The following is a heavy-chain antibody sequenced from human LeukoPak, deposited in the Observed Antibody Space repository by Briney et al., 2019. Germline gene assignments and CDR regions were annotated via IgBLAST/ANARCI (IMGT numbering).Heavy chain of an antibody. CDR2: INSDSSLM. CDR3: IRDLFDDYSLDY. D-gene: IGHD3-16*01. V-gene: IGHV3-21*01. Sequence: GGSLRLSCAASGFTVSSYTMNWVRQAPGKGLEWVSSINSDSSLMYYAESVKGRFTISRDNARNSLYLQMSSLRVEDTAVYYCIRDLFDDYSLDYWGQGALVTVSS. CDR1: GFTVSSYT. J-gene: IGHJ4*02.